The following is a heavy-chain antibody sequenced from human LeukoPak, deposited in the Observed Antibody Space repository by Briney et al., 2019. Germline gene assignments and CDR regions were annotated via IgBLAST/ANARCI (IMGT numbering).Heavy chain of an antibody. Sequence: ASVKVSCKASGYTFTGYYMHWVRQAPGQGLEWMGWINPNSGGTNYAQKFQGRVTITRGTSISTAYMELSRLRSDDTAVYYCARELWGVTAMGNYYYYGMDVWGQGTTVTVSS. V-gene: IGHV1-2*02. CDR2: INPNSGGT. J-gene: IGHJ6*02. D-gene: IGHD5-18*01. CDR3: ARELWGVTAMGNYYYYGMDV. CDR1: GYTFTGYY.